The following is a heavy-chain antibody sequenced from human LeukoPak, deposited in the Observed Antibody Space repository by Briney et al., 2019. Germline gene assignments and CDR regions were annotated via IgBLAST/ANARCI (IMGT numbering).Heavy chain of an antibody. D-gene: IGHD5-18*01. V-gene: IGHV4-34*01. CDR2: INHSGST. Sequence: PSETLSLTCAVYGGSFSGYYWSWIRQPPGKGLEWIGEINHSGSTDYNPSLKSRVTISVDTSKNQFSLKLSSVTAADTAVYYCARGRAVDTAMVTSDCWGQGTLVTVSS. CDR1: GGSFSGYY. CDR3: ARGRAVDTAMVTSDC. J-gene: IGHJ4*02.